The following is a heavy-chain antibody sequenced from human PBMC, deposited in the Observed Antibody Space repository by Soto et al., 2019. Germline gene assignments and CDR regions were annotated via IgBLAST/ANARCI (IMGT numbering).Heavy chain of an antibody. D-gene: IGHD3-22*01. CDR1: GDSVSSNNAA. CDR3: ARVRDYYDTSGYFSETIDY. CDR2: TYYRFKWYN. J-gene: IGHJ4*02. Sequence: PSQTLSLTCAISGDSVSSNNAAWNWIRQSPSRGLEWLGRTYYRFKWYNDYAVSVKSRITIHPDTSKNQFSLQLISVTPEDTAVYYCARVRDYYDTSGYFSETIDYWGQGTLVTVSS. V-gene: IGHV6-1*01.